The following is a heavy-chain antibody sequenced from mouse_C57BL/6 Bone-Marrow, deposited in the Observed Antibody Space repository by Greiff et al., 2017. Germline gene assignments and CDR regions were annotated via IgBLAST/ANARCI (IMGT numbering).Heavy chain of an antibody. CDR3: ARSENCGSSYVFHVHYYAMDY. V-gene: IGHV1-7*01. D-gene: IGHD1-1*01. J-gene: IGHJ4*01. Sequence: VQLQESGAELAKPGASVKLSCKASGYTFTSYWMHWVKQRPGQGLEWIGYINPSSGYTKYNQKFKDKATLTADKSSSTAYMQLSSLTYENSAVYYCARSENCGSSYVFHVHYYAMDYWGQGTSVTVSS. CDR2: INPSSGYT. CDR1: GYTFTSYW.